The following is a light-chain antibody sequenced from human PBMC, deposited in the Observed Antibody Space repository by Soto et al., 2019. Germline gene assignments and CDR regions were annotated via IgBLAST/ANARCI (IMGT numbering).Light chain of an antibody. V-gene: IGKV3-20*01. Sequence: EIVLTQSPGTLSLSPGERATLSCRASQSVSSSYLAWYQQKPGQAPRLLIYGASTRATGIPDRFSGSGSGTYFTLIISRLEPDDLAVYYCQLYSRSPVTFGQGTKLEIK. CDR2: GAS. CDR3: QLYSRSPVT. CDR1: QSVSSSY. J-gene: IGKJ2*01.